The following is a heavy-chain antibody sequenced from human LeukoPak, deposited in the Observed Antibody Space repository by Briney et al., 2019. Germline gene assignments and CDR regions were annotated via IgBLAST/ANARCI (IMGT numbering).Heavy chain of an antibody. Sequence: SETLSLTCTVSGGSISSSSYYWGWIRQPPGKGLEWIGSIYYSGSTYYNPSLKSRVTISVDTSKNLFSLKLSSVTAADTAVYYCARQGANYDILTGYSARDAFDIWGQGTMVTVSS. J-gene: IGHJ3*02. D-gene: IGHD3-9*01. CDR1: GGSISSSSYY. CDR3: ARQGANYDILTGYSARDAFDI. V-gene: IGHV4-39*01. CDR2: IYYSGST.